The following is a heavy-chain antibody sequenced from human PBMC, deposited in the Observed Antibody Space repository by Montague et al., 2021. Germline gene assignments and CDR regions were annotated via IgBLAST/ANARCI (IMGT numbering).Heavy chain of an antibody. D-gene: IGHD3-22*01. CDR3: ARQGFYESGGFFI. CDR2: VFYSGAT. Sequence: SETLSLTCSVSGYSINGWYWSWIRQPPGKGLEWIGPVFYSGATNYNPSLKSRVTMSADTSKNQVSLKVNSVTAADTAVYYCARQGFYESGGFFIWGLGTLVTVSS. J-gene: IGHJ4*02. CDR1: GYSINGWY. V-gene: IGHV4-59*01.